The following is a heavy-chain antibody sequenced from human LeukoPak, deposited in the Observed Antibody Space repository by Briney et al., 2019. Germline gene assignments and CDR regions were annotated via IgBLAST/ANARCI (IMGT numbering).Heavy chain of an antibody. CDR1: RFGFSVYW. CDR2: ITGDGGTT. CDR3: ARMITINREGEGYFDY. Sequence: PGGSLRLSCAASRFGFSVYWMHWVRQAPGKGLVWVSRITGDGGTTNYADSVKGRFTISRDNAKDTLYLQVNSLRAEDTAVYYCARMITINREGEGYFDYWGQGTLVTVSS. D-gene: IGHD3-16*01. J-gene: IGHJ4*02. V-gene: IGHV3-74*01.